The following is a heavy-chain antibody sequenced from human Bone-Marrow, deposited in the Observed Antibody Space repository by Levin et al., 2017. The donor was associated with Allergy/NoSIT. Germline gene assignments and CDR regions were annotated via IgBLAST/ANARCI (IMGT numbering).Heavy chain of an antibody. J-gene: IGHJ4*02. CDR3: ARAGMTTVTTTFDY. CDR1: GYTFTSYG. CDR2: ISAYNGNT. Sequence: GASVKVSCKASGYTFTSYGISWVRQAPGQGLEWMGWISAYNGNTNYAQKLQGRVTMTTDTSTSTAYMELRSQRSDDTAVYYCARAGMTTVTTTFDYWGQGTLVTVSS. D-gene: IGHD4-17*01. V-gene: IGHV1-18*01.